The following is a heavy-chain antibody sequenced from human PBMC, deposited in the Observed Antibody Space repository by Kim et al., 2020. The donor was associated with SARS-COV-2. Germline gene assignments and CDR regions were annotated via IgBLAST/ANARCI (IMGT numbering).Heavy chain of an antibody. J-gene: IGHJ4*02. D-gene: IGHD4-17*01. CDR3: TSRIVTTNDN. Sequence: GGSLRLSCGASGFIFSDAWMNWVRQAPGKGPEWIGRIKKRSEGGPTEYIAPVKGRFTISRDDSRNMLYLEMNNLKIEDTGLYYCTSRIVTTNDNWGRGTLVTVSS. CDR1: GFIFSDAW. CDR2: IKKRSEGGPT. V-gene: IGHV3-15*01.